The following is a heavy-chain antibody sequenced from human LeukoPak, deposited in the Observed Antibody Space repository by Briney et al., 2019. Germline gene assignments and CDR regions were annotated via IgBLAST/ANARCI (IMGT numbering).Heavy chain of an antibody. CDR2: INHSGST. Sequence: SETLSLTCAVYGGSFSGYYWSWIRQPPGKGLEWIGEINHSGSTNYNPSLKSRVTISVDTSKNRFSLKLSSATAADTAVYYCARGRSAPYYYGSGSKLDYWGQGTLVAVSS. J-gene: IGHJ4*02. CDR1: GGSFSGYY. V-gene: IGHV4-34*01. D-gene: IGHD3-10*01. CDR3: ARGRSAPYYYGSGSKLDY.